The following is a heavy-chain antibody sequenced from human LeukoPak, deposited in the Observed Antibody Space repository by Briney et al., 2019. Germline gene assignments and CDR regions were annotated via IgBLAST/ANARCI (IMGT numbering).Heavy chain of an antibody. CDR2: ISWNSGTI. CDR1: GFTFGDYA. V-gene: IGHV3-9*01. D-gene: IGHD6-19*01. J-gene: IGHJ6*02. Sequence: GRSLRLSCAASGFTFGDYAMPWVRQAPGKGLEWVSGISWNSGTIGYADSVKGRFTISRDNAKNSLYLQMNSLRAEDTAVYYCARIGIAVAGPPRYYYYGMDVWGQGTTVTVSS. CDR3: ARIGIAVAGPPRYYYYGMDV.